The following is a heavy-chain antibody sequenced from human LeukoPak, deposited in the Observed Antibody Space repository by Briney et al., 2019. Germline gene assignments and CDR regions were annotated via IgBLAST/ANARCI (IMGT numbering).Heavy chain of an antibody. J-gene: IGHJ1*01. V-gene: IGHV1-18*01. CDR1: GYTFTNYG. CDR2: ISTYNGNT. CDR3: ARTYGDNAEYFQH. Sequence: ASVTVSCKSSGYTFTNYGISWVRQAPGQGLEWMGWISTYNGNTNYAQKLQGRVTMTTDTSTSTAYMELRSLRSDDTAVYYCARTYGDNAEYFQHWGQGTLVTVSS. D-gene: IGHD4-17*01.